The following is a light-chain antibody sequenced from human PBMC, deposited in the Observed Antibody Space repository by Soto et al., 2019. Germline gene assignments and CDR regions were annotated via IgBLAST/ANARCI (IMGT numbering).Light chain of an antibody. CDR3: CSYAGSSTYV. CDR2: EGS. V-gene: IGLV2-23*01. J-gene: IGLJ1*01. Sequence: QSALTQPASVSGSPGQSITISCTGTSSDVGSYNLVSWYQQQPGKAPKLMIYEGSKRPSGVSNRFSGSKSGNTASLTISGLQAEDEADYYCCSYAGSSTYVFGTGTKLTV. CDR1: SSDVGSYNL.